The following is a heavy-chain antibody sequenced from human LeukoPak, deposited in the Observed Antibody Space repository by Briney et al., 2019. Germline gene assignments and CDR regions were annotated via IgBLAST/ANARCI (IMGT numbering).Heavy chain of an antibody. J-gene: IGHJ3*01. CDR1: GGSISTSDYY. D-gene: IGHD6-19*01. V-gene: IGHV4-39*07. CDR3: AAIIALADTYDGFDV. CDR2: VYYTGDT. Sequence: SETLSLTCTVSGGSISTSDYYWGWIRQPPGKGLEWIGTVYYTGDTYYNPSLKSRVIISVDTSQNHFSLQLSPVTPADTTVYSCAAIIALADTYDGFDVWGPGTMVTVSS.